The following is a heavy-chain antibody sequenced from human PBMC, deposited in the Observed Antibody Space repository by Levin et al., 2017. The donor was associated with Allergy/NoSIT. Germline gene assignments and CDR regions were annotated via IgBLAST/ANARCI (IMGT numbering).Heavy chain of an antibody. CDR1: GFTFSSYG. Sequence: RPGGSLRLSCAASGFTFSSYGMHWVRQAPGKGLEWVAVISYDGSNKYYADSVKGRFTISRDNSKNTLYLQMNSLRAEDTAVYYCAKDLAGDAFDIWGQGTMVTVSS. J-gene: IGHJ3*02. CDR3: AKDLAGDAFDI. D-gene: IGHD3-16*01. V-gene: IGHV3-30*18. CDR2: ISYDGSNK.